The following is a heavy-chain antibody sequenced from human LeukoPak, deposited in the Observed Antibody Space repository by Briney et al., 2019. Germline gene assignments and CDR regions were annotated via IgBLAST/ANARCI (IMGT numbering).Heavy chain of an antibody. J-gene: IGHJ4*02. V-gene: IGHV3-21*01. Sequence: GGSLRLSCEASGFNFEIYSMNWVRQAPGKGLEWVSSISSSSNFIYYADSVKGRFTISRDNAKNSLYLQMSSLRVEDTAVYYCARDATLVPFDYWGQGTLVSVSS. CDR1: GFNFEIYS. CDR2: ISSSSNFI. CDR3: ARDATLVPFDY. D-gene: IGHD4/OR15-4a*01.